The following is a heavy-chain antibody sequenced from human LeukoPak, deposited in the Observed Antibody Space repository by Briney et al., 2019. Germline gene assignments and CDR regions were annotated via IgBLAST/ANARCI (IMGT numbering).Heavy chain of an antibody. D-gene: IGHD1-26*01. CDR3: ARGGVVGATSSWFDP. V-gene: IGHV1-69*05. CDR1: GGTFSSSA. Sequence: GASVKVSCKASGGTFSSSAISWVRRAPGQGLEWMGRIIPIFGTANYAQKFQGRVTMTRDTSTNTIYMELSSLRSEDTAVYYCARGGVVGATSSWFDPWGQGTLVTVSS. J-gene: IGHJ5*02. CDR2: IIPIFGTA.